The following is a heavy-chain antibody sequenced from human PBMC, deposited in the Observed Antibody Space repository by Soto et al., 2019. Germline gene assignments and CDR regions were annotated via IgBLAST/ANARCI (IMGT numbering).Heavy chain of an antibody. J-gene: IGHJ6*02. D-gene: IGHD5-18*01. CDR1: GFTVSSNY. Sequence: EVQLVESGGGLVQPGGSLRLSCAASGFTVSSNYMSWVRQAPGNGLVWVSVIYSGGSTYYADSVKGRFTNSRDTSKNPLYLQMNSLRAEDTAVYYCARDAGTAMVSPHFYYYGMDVWGQGTTVTVSS. V-gene: IGHV3-66*01. CDR2: IYSGGST. CDR3: ARDAGTAMVSPHFYYYGMDV.